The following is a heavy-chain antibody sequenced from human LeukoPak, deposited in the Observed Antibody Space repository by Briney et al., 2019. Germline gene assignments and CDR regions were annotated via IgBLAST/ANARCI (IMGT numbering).Heavy chain of an antibody. CDR1: GFTFSGST. J-gene: IGHJ4*02. CDR2: IRSKANSYAT. V-gene: IGHV3-73*01. CDR3: TRSITGITAHFDY. D-gene: IGHD1-7*01. Sequence: PGGSLRLSCAASGFTFSGSTMHWVRQASGKVLEWVGRIRSKANSYATAYAASVEGRFTISRDDSKNTAYLQMNSLKTEDTAMYYCTRSITGITAHFDYWGQGTLVTVSS.